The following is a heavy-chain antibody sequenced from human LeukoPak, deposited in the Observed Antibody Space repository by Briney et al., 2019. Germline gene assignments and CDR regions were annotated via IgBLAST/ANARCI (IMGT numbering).Heavy chain of an antibody. CDR3: ARDRYSGSSTTNYYYYYMDV. J-gene: IGHJ6*03. D-gene: IGHD1-26*01. CDR2: ISSNGGST. V-gene: IGHV3-64*01. CDR1: GFTFSSYA. Sequence: GGSLRLSCAASGFTFSSYAMHWVRQAPGKGLEYGSAISSNGGSTYYANSVKGRFTISRDNSKNTLYLQMGSLRAEDMAVYYCARDRYSGSSTTNYYYYYMDVWGKGTTVTISS.